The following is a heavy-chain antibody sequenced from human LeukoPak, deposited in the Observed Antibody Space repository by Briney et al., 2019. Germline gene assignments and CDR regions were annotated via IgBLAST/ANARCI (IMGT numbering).Heavy chain of an antibody. V-gene: IGHV3-21*01. CDR1: VLTFSSYN. Sequence: GGSLRLSCAASVLTFSSYNMNWVRQAPEKGLEWVSSISSSSSYIYYADSVKGRFTISRDNAKNSLYLQMNSLRAEDTAVYYCAELGITMIGGVWGKGTTVTISS. CDR3: AELGITMIGGV. J-gene: IGHJ6*04. D-gene: IGHD3-10*02. CDR2: ISSSSSYI.